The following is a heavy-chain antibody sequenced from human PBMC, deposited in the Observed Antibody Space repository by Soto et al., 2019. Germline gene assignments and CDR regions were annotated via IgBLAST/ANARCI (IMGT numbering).Heavy chain of an antibody. CDR3: ARDSGLYSSSRDYYYYGMDV. V-gene: IGHV1-18*01. D-gene: IGHD6-6*01. Sequence: GASVKVSCKASGYTFTSYGISWVLQAPGQGLEWMGWISAYNGNTNYAQKLQGRVTMTTDTSTSTAYMELRSLRSDDTAVYYCARDSGLYSSSRDYYYYGMDVWGQGTTVTVSS. CDR1: GYTFTSYG. CDR2: ISAYNGNT. J-gene: IGHJ6*02.